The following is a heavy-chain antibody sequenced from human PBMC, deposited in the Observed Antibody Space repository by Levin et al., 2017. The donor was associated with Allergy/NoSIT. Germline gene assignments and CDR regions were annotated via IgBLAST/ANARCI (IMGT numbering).Heavy chain of an antibody. V-gene: IGHV3-66*02. CDR3: ARVDSDSSGWYHFDC. Sequence: GESLKISCAVSGFTVSSQYMSWVRQAPGEGLEWVSSIHSDGSTFYADSVRGRFTISRDRYKNSVYLQMNSLTTEDTALYFCARVDSDSSGWYHFDCWGQGTLVAVSS. CDR1: GFTVSSQY. CDR2: IHSDGST. J-gene: IGHJ4*02. D-gene: IGHD6-19*01.